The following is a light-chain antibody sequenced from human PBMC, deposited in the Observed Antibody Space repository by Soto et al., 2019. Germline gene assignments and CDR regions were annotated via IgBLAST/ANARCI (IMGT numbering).Light chain of an antibody. Sequence: QSVLTQPPSVSAAPGQNVTISCSGTSSNIGNNFVSWYRHLPGTAPKILIYDNVKRPSGIPDRFSGFKSGASATLGITGLQTGDEADYYCGSWDTSLSLCYVFGTGTKLTVL. J-gene: IGLJ1*01. CDR1: SSNIGNNF. CDR3: GSWDTSLSLCYV. CDR2: DNV. V-gene: IGLV1-51*01.